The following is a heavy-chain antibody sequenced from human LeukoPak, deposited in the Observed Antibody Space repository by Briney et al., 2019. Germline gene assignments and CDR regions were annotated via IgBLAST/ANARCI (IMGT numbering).Heavy chain of an antibody. CDR1: GGSFSGYY. J-gene: IGHJ4*02. CDR3: ARNKNIAAAGTFDY. V-gene: IGHV4-34*01. CDR2: INHSGST. D-gene: IGHD6-13*01. Sequence: SETLSLTCAVYGGSFSGYYWSWIRQPPGKVLEWIGEINHSGSTNYNPSLKSRVTISVDTSKNQFSLKLSSVTAADTAVYYCARNKNIAAAGTFDYWGQGTLVTVSS.